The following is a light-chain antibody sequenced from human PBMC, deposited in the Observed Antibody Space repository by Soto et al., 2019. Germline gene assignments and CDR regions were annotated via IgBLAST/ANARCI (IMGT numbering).Light chain of an antibody. CDR2: SAS. CDR1: QDIGHN. V-gene: IGKV1-27*01. CDR3: LRCDSVLPLYT. Sequence: DIQMTQSPSSLSASVGDRVTITCRASQDIGHNLAWYQQKPGKVPKLLIYSASTLHSGVPSRFGGSGTGTDFTLIINSRQPEDVSTYYCLRCDSVLPLYTFGPGTKVTI. J-gene: IGKJ3*01.